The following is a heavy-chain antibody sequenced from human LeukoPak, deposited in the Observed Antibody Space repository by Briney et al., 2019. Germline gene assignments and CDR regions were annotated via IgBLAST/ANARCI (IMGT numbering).Heavy chain of an antibody. CDR2: ISWNSATI. CDR3: AKQPTLRVRFARTSPLVAWFDP. V-gene: IGHV3-9*01. J-gene: IGHJ5*02. Sequence: GGSLRLPCAASGFTLDDYAMYWVRQAPGKGLEWVSGISWNSATIDYADSVKGRFTISRDNAKNSLYLQMNSLRAEDTALYYCAKQPTLRVRFARTSPLVAWFDPWGQGTLVTVSS. D-gene: IGHD2-15*01. CDR1: GFTLDDYA.